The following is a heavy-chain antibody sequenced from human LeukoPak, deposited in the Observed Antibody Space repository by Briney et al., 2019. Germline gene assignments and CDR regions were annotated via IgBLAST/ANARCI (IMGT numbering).Heavy chain of an antibody. CDR3: AKETSSGAFDY. D-gene: IGHD7-27*01. V-gene: IGHV3-9*03. CDR1: GFTFDDYA. Sequence: GGSLRLSCAASGFTFDDYAMHWVRQAPGKGLEWVSGISWNSGSIGYADSVKGRFTISRDNAKNSLYLQMNSLRAEDMALYYCAKETSSGAFDYWGQGTLVTVSS. J-gene: IGHJ4*02. CDR2: ISWNSGSI.